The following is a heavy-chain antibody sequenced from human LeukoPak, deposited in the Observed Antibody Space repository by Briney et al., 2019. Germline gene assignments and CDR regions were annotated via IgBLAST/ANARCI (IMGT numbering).Heavy chain of an antibody. D-gene: IGHD4-17*01. V-gene: IGHV4-59*01. J-gene: IGHJ6*03. Sequence: TPSETLSLTCTVSGGSINSYYWSWIRQPPGKGLEWIGYIYYSGSTNYNPSLKSRVTISVDTSKNQFSLKLSSVTAADTAVYYCARGSTVTYYYMDVWGKGTTVTVSS. CDR2: IYYSGST. CDR3: ARGSTVTYYYMDV. CDR1: GGSINSYY.